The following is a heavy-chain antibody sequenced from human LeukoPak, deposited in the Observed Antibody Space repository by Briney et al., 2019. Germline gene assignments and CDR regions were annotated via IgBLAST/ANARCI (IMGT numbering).Heavy chain of an antibody. V-gene: IGHV4-59*01. CDR1: RGSPSSYS. Sequence: PETPSLTCIVSRGSPSSYSWSWIRPPPGKGLEWIGYISYSGSTNYNPSLKSRVSISVDTSKNQFSLKLSSVTAADTAVYYCARGRWGDYWGQGTLVTVSS. J-gene: IGHJ4*02. CDR3: ARGRWGDY. CDR2: ISYSGST. D-gene: IGHD3-16*01.